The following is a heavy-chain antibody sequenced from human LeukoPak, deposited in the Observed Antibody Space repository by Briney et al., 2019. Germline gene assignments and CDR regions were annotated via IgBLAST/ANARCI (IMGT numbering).Heavy chain of an antibody. Sequence: SETLSLTCTVFGGSFTDYFWTWIRHSPGKGLEWIGEINDYTGDSKYNPSLNSRVSISLEKSKNQFSLKLSSVTAADTAVYYCARGISGSYHRGSYYFDYWGQGTLVTVSS. CDR1: GGSFTDYF. CDR2: INDYTGDS. D-gene: IGHD1-26*01. CDR3: ARGISGSYHRGSYYFDY. V-gene: IGHV4-34*01. J-gene: IGHJ4*02.